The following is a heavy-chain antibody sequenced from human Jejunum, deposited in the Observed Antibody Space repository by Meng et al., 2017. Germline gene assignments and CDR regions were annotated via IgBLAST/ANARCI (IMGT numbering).Heavy chain of an antibody. CDR2: IKGTTAGGTV. CDR1: GLTFREAW. J-gene: IGHJ5*02. D-gene: IGHD6-13*01. Sequence: GESLKISCGVSGLTFREAWVSWVRQAPGKGLEWVGRIKGTTAGGTVDYAAPVKGRFTISRDDSKNTVYLQMNRLKTEDTGVYFCTHVRDPSSWSFGTWGQGPQVTVSS. V-gene: IGHV3-15*07. CDR3: THVRDPSSWSFGT.